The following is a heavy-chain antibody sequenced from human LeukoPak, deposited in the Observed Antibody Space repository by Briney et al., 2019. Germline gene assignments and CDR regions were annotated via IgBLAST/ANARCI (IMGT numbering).Heavy chain of an antibody. CDR2: ISYSGST. D-gene: IGHD3-22*01. Sequence: SETLSLTCTVSGGSIRSDYWSWIRQPPGKGLGWIACISYSGSTKYNPSLKSRVTISVDTSKNQLSLKLSSVTAADTAVYYCAREPGFDSSGYLNWFDPWGQGTLVTVSS. J-gene: IGHJ5*02. CDR1: GGSIRSDY. V-gene: IGHV4-59*01. CDR3: AREPGFDSSGYLNWFDP.